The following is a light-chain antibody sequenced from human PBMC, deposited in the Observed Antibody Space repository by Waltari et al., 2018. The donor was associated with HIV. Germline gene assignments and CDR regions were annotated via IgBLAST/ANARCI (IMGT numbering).Light chain of an antibody. J-gene: IGLJ3*02. Sequence: QSVMTQPPSASGTPGQRVTIHCSGSSSKLGGNTVSRYQQLPGTAPKLLIYSNNQRPSGVPDRFSGSRSGTSASLAISGLQSEDETDYYCATWDDSLNGWVFGGGTKLTVL. CDR1: SSKLGGNT. CDR2: SNN. V-gene: IGLV1-44*01. CDR3: ATWDDSLNGWV.